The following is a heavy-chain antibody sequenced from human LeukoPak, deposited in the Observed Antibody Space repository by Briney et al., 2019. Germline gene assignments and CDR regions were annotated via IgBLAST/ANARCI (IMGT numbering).Heavy chain of an antibody. CDR1: GGSISSYY. CDR3: ARDHNQLTGYGMDV. CDR2: IYTSGST. Sequence: SETLSLTCTVPGGSISSYYWSWIRQPAGKGLEWIGRIYTSGSTNYNPSLKSRVTMSVDTSKNQFSLKLSSVTAADTAVYYCARDHNQLTGYGMDVWGQGTTVTVSS. J-gene: IGHJ6*02. V-gene: IGHV4-4*07. D-gene: IGHD3-9*01.